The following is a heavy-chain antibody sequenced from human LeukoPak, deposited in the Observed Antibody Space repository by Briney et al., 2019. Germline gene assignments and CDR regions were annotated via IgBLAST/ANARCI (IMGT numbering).Heavy chain of an antibody. CDR1: GGSFSGYY. J-gene: IGHJ5*02. D-gene: IGHD5-18*01. Sequence: SETLSLTCAVYGGSFSGYYWSWIRQPPGKGLEWIGEINHSGSTNYNPSLKSRVTISVDTSKNQFSLKLSSVTAADTAVYYCATRAWGGYSSWGQGTLVTVSS. V-gene: IGHV4-34*01. CDR2: INHSGST. CDR3: ATRAWGGYSS.